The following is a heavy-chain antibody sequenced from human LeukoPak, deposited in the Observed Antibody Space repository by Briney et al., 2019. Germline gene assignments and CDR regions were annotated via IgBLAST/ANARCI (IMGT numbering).Heavy chain of an antibody. D-gene: IGHD1-26*01. CDR2: IYYSGST. CDR3: ARWTYSGSYYYMDV. Sequence: SETLSLTCTVSDGSIISDYWSWFRQPPGKGLEWIGYIYYSGSTNYNPSLKSRVTILVDTSKNQFSLKLSSVTAADTAVYYCARWTYSGSYYYMDVWGKGTTVTVSS. CDR1: DGSIISDY. J-gene: IGHJ6*03. V-gene: IGHV4-59*01.